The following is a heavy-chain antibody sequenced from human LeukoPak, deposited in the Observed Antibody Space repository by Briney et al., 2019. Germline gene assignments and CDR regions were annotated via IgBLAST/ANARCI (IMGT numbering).Heavy chain of an antibody. J-gene: IGHJ4*02. D-gene: IGHD5-18*01. V-gene: IGHV4-34*01. CDR1: GGSFSGYY. CDR3: ARGGYSYGKGHY. CDR2: INHSGST. Sequence: PSETLSLTCAVYGGSFSGYYWSWIRQPPGKGLEWIGEINHSGSTNYNPSLKSRVTISVDTSKNQFSLKLSSVTAADTAVYYCARGGYSYGKGHYWGQGTLVTVSS.